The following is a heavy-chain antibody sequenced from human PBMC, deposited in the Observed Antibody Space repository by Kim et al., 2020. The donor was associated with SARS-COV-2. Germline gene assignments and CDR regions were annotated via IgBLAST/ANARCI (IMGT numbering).Heavy chain of an antibody. CDR2: IGTAGDT. V-gene: IGHV3-13*01. D-gene: IGHD3-10*01. J-gene: IGHJ6*02. CDR1: GFTSSSYD. CDR3: ARAMVRDLWDYYYGMDV. Sequence: GGSLRLSCAASGFTSSSYDMHWVRQAPGKGLEWVSAIGTAGDTYYPGSVKGRFTISRENAKNSLYLQMNSLRAGDTAVYYCARAMVRDLWDYYYGMDVWGQGTTVTVSS.